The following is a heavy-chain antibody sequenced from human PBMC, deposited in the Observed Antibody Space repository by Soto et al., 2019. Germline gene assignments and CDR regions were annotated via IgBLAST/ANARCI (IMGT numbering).Heavy chain of an antibody. D-gene: IGHD6-25*01. J-gene: IGHJ4*02. CDR2: IKQDGSEK. CDR3: ARDFNSSGRKYYFDY. V-gene: IGHV3-7*01. Sequence: GGSLRLSCAASGFTFSSYWMSWFRQAPGKGLEGVANIKQDGSEKYYVDSVKGRFTISRDNAKNSLYLQMNSLRAEYTAVYYCARDFNSSGRKYYFDYWGKGTMVTVSS. CDR1: GFTFSSYW.